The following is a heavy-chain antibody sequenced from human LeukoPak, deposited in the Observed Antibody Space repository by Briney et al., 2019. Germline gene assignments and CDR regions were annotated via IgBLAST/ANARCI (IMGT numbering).Heavy chain of an antibody. V-gene: IGHV3-33*06. CDR3: AKGVGATPFDY. Sequence: GRSLRLSCAASGFTFSSYGMHWVRQAPGKGLEWVAVIWYDGSNKYYADSVKGRFTISRDNSKNTLYLQMNSLRVEDTAVYYCAKGVGATPFDYWGQGTLVTVSS. D-gene: IGHD1-26*01. CDR1: GFTFSSYG. CDR2: IWYDGSNK. J-gene: IGHJ4*02.